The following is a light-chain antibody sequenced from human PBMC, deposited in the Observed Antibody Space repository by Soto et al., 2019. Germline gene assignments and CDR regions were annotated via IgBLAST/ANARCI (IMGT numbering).Light chain of an antibody. J-gene: IGKJ1*01. Sequence: EIEMTKPPATLPGSPGKRAPLSCRSSQRVGGRLAWNQQKPGQAPRPLINAASNRAMGVPARFSGSGSGTEFTLTISSLQSEDVAVYHCQQYDIWPPWTFGQGTKVEI. CDR2: AAS. CDR1: QRVGGR. CDR3: QQYDIWPPWT. V-gene: IGKV3-15*01.